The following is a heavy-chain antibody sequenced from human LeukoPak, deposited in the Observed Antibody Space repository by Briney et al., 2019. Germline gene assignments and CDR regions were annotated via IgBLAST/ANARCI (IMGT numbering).Heavy chain of an antibody. V-gene: IGHV3-23*01. CDR2: ISCSGGNT. D-gene: IGHD1-26*01. CDR1: GFTFSIYG. CDR3: AKVVSGSHFDY. J-gene: IGHJ4*02. Sequence: GGSLRLSCAASGFTFSIYGMSWVRRAPGKGAEWVSVISCSGGNTYDAYSVKGWFTISGDKSQNTLYLQMNTLRDEETAVYYCAKVVSGSHFDYWGQGTLVTVSS.